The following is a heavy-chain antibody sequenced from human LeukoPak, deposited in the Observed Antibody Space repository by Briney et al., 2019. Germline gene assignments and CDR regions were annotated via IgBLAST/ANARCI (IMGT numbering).Heavy chain of an antibody. CDR2: IKEDGSET. D-gene: IGHD6-19*01. CDR1: GFTFKKYW. Sequence: GGSLRLSCAASGFTFKKYWMNWVRQVPGKGLECLANIKEDGSETYYADSVKGRFTISRDNPKNLLFLQINSLRVEDTAVYYCAREGEQWPQGYFQHWGQGTLVTVSS. CDR3: AREGEQWPQGYFQH. V-gene: IGHV3-7*01. J-gene: IGHJ1*01.